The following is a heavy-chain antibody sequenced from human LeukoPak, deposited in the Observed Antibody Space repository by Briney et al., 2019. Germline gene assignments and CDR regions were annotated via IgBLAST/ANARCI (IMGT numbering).Heavy chain of an antibody. Sequence: GGSLRLSCAASGFTFSIYGMHWVRQAPGKGLEWVAVISYDGSNKYYADSVTGRFTISRDNSKNTLYLQMNSLRAEDTAVYYCAKDVAVADRAYYFDYWGQGTLVTVSS. CDR3: AKDVAVADRAYYFDY. V-gene: IGHV3-30*18. CDR1: GFTFSIYG. CDR2: ISYDGSNK. J-gene: IGHJ4*02. D-gene: IGHD6-19*01.